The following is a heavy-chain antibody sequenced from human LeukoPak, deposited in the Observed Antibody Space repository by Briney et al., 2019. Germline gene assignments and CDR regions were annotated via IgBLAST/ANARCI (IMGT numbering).Heavy chain of an antibody. Sequence: SVKVSCKASGGTFSSYAISWVRQAPGQGLEWMGGIIPIFGTANYAQKFQGRVTITADESTSTAYMELSSLRSEDTAVYYCASAVAGPGGTYYYYGVDVWGQGTTVTVSS. D-gene: IGHD6-19*01. J-gene: IGHJ6*02. CDR2: IIPIFGTA. V-gene: IGHV1-69*01. CDR3: ASAVAGPGGTYYYYGVDV. CDR1: GGTFSSYA.